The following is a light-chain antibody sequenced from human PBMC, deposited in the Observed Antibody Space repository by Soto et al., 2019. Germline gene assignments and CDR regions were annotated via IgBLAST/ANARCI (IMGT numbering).Light chain of an antibody. V-gene: IGKV2-28*01. Sequence: DIVMTQSPLSLPVTPGEPASISCRSSQSLLHSNGYNYLDWYLQKPGQSPQLLIYLGSNRASGVPDRFSGSGSGTDFTLKISRVEAEDVGVYYCMQALQTPNTFGQGTNLEIK. CDR1: QSLLHSNGYNY. CDR3: MQALQTPNT. CDR2: LGS. J-gene: IGKJ2*01.